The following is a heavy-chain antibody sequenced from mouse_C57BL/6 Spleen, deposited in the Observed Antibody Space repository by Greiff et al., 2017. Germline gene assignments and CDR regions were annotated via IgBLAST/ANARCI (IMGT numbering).Heavy chain of an antibody. Sequence: VQLKQSGGDLVKPGGSLKLSCAASGFTFSSYGLSWVRQTPDKRLEWVATISSGGSYTYYPDSVKGRFTISRDNAKNTLYLQMSSLKSEDTAMYYCARQRYEYDKAWFAYWGQGTLVTVSA. D-gene: IGHD2-4*01. CDR2: ISSGGSYT. J-gene: IGHJ3*01. CDR3: ARQRYEYDKAWFAY. V-gene: IGHV5-6*01. CDR1: GFTFSSYG.